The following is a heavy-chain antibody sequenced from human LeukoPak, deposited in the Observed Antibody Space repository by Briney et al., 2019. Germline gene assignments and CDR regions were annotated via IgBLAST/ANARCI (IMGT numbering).Heavy chain of an antibody. CDR2: ISGSGGST. Sequence: GGSLRLPCAASGFTFSGYAMSWVRQAPGKGLEWVSAISGSGGSTYYADSVKGRFTISRDNSKNTLYLQMNSLRAEDTAVYYCAKAVYFSYYYWGQGTLVTVSS. D-gene: IGHD3-10*01. CDR3: AKAVYFSYYY. CDR1: GFTFSGYA. V-gene: IGHV3-23*01. J-gene: IGHJ4*02.